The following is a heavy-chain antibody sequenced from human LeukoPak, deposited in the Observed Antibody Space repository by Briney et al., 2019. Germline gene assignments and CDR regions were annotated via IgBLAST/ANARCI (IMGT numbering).Heavy chain of an antibody. CDR2: INSGGSTL. CDR1: GFTFSSYE. Sequence: GGSLRLSCAASGFTFSSYEMNWVRRAPGKGLEWVSYINSGGSTLYYADSVKGRFTISRDDAKNSLYLQMNSLRAEDTAVYFCARGGSSGRFDYWGQGTLVTVSS. V-gene: IGHV3-48*03. CDR3: ARGGSSGRFDY. J-gene: IGHJ4*02. D-gene: IGHD6-19*01.